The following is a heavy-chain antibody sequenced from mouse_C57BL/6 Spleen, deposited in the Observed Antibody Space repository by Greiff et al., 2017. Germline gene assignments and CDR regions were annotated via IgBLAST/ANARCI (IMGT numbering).Heavy chain of an antibody. CDR3: TPRSLEGGE. J-gene: IGHJ3*01. CDR1: GFNIKDDY. Sequence: VQLQQSGAELVRPGASVKLSCTASGFNIKDDYMHWVKQRPEQGLEWIGWIDPENGDTEYASKFQGKATITADTSSNTAYLQLSSLTSEDTAVXYCTPRSLEGGEGGQGKRGTVSA. V-gene: IGHV14-4*01. CDR2: IDPENGDT.